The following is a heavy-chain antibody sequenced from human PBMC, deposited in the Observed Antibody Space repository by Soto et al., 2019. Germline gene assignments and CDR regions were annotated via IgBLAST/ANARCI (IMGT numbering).Heavy chain of an antibody. CDR2: ISAYNGNT. J-gene: IGHJ6*02. Sequence: ASVKVSCKASGYTFTSYGISWVRQAPGQGLEWMGWISAYNGNTNYAQKLQGRVTMTTDTSTRTAYMELRSLRSDDTAVYYCAVDRGSSHRSQYYYYGMDVWGQGTTVTVSS. CDR3: AVDRGSSHRSQYYYYGMDV. CDR1: GYTFTSYG. V-gene: IGHV1-18*01. D-gene: IGHD2-2*01.